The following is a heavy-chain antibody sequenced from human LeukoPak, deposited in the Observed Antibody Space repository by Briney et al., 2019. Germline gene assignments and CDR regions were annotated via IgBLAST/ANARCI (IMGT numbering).Heavy chain of an antibody. V-gene: IGHV1-2*06. CDR3: ARGLSNWFDP. J-gene: IGHJ5*02. Sequence: ASVTVSFKASGYTFTGYYMHWVRQAPGQGLEWMGRINPNSGGTNYAQKFQGRVTMTRDTSISTAYMELSRLRSDDTAVYYCARGLSNWFDPWGQGTLVTVSS. CDR1: GYTFTGYY. D-gene: IGHD6-19*01. CDR2: INPNSGGT.